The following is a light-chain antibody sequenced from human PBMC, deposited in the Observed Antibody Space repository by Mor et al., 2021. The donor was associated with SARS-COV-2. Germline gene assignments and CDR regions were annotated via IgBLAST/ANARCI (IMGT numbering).Light chain of an antibody. V-gene: IGKV3-20*01. J-gene: IGKJ1*01. Sequence: SCRASQNVSSSYLAWYQQKPGQAPRLLIYGASSRATGIPDRFSGSGSGTDFTLTISRLEPEDFAVYYCQQYGSSPGTFGQGT. CDR3: QQYGSSPGT. CDR2: GAS. CDR1: QNVSSSY.